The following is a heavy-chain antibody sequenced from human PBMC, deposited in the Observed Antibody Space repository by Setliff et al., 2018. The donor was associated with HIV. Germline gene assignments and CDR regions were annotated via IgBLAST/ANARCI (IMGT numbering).Heavy chain of an antibody. CDR3: ARDFYGGNPAFDY. V-gene: IGHV4-59*12. CDR1: GGSISSYY. D-gene: IGHD4-17*01. J-gene: IGHJ4*02. Sequence: KPSETLSLTCTVSGGSISSYYWSWIRQPPGKGLEWIGYIYYSGSTNYNPSLKSRVTISVDTSKSQFSLRLSSVTAADTAVYYCARDFYGGNPAFDYWGQGILVTVSS. CDR2: IYYSGST.